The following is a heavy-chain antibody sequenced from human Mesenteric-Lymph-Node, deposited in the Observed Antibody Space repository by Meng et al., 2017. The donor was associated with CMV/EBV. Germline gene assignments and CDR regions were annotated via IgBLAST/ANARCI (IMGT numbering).Heavy chain of an antibody. Sequence: GESLKISCAASGFTFRSYGMHWVRQAPGKGLEWVAFIRDDGNKKDYADSVKGRFTISRDNAKNSLYLQMNSLRAEDTAVYYCARAALRDYYYYFMDVWGQGTTVTVSS. CDR3: ARAALRDYYYYFMDV. V-gene: IGHV3-30*02. D-gene: IGHD4-17*01. J-gene: IGHJ6*02. CDR2: IRDDGNKK. CDR1: GFTFRSYG.